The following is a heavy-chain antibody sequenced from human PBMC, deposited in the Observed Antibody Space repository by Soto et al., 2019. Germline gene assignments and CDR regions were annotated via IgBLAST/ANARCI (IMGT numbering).Heavy chain of an antibody. V-gene: IGHV3-23*01. D-gene: IGHD3-10*01. Sequence: VHLLESGGDLVQPGGSLRLSCAASGLNFSDYAMTWVRQAPGKGLEWVSSVSNRGDITYYTDSVKGRFTISRDNSKNTLFMHINSLRAEDTALYYCARGDRGGSGSPASYYYSGLDVWGQGTTVTVSS. CDR1: GLNFSDYA. CDR2: VSNRGDIT. CDR3: ARGDRGGSGSPASYYYSGLDV. J-gene: IGHJ6*02.